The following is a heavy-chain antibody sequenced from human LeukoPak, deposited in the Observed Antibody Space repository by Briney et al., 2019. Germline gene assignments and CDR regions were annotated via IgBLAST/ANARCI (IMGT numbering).Heavy chain of an antibody. J-gene: IGHJ4*02. CDR3: ARGYSYGYFDY. D-gene: IGHD5-18*01. CDR2: IWSDGSNK. V-gene: IGHV3-33*01. Sequence: GGSLRLSCAASGFTFSTYGMHWVRQAPGKGLEWVAVIWSDGSNKFYADSVKGRFTISRDNSKNTLFLQMNSLRAEDTAVYYCARGYSYGYFDYWGQGTLVTVSS. CDR1: GFTFSTYG.